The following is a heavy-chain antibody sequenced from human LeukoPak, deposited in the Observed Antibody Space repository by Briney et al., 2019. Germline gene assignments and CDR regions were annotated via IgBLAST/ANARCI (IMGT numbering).Heavy chain of an antibody. Sequence: PSETLSLTCTVSGGSISSSSYYWGWIRQPPGKGLEWIGSIYYSGSTYYNPSLKSRVTISVDTSKNQFSLKLSSVTAADTAVYYCARQRGRCSGGSCYPGVYFQHWGQGTLVTVSS. CDR1: GGSISSSSYY. D-gene: IGHD2-15*01. J-gene: IGHJ1*01. V-gene: IGHV4-39*01. CDR2: IYYSGST. CDR3: ARQRGRCSGGSCYPGVYFQH.